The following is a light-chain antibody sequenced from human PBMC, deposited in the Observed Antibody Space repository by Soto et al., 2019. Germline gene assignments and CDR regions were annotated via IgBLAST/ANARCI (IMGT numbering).Light chain of an antibody. CDR2: GAS. J-gene: IGKJ3*01. CDR3: QQYHTWPIT. V-gene: IGKV3-15*01. Sequence: EIVMTQSPATLSMAQGEKVTLSCRASQGVSRKLAWYQHKSGQAPRLLISGASAGATGIPARFSGSGSGTEFTLTISSLQSEDCAIYYCQQYHTWPITFGGGTKVDIK. CDR1: QGVSRK.